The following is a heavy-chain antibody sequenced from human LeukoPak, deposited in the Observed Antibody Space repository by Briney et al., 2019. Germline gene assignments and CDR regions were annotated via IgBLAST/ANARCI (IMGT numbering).Heavy chain of an antibody. CDR1: GFTFSSYW. CDR2: IKQDGSER. V-gene: IGHV3-7*04. CDR3: ARGPSGGNGFSY. Sequence: TGGPLRLSCAASGFTFSSYWMSWVRQAPGKGLEWVANIKQDGSERYYVGSVKGRFTISRDNAKNSLYLQMNSLRAVDTAVYYCARGPSGGNGFSYWGLGTLVTVSS. J-gene: IGHJ4*02. D-gene: IGHD2-15*01.